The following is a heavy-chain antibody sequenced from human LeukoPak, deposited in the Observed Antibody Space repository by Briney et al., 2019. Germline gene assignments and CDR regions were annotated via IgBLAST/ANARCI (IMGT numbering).Heavy chain of an antibody. D-gene: IGHD6-13*01. V-gene: IGHV1-69*05. CDR2: IIPIFGTA. Sequence: EASVKVSCKASGGTFSSYAISWVRQAPGQGLEWMGGIIPIFGTANYAQKFQGRVTITTDESTSTAYMELSSPRSEDTAVYYCASPTRYSSSWFLLYWGQGTLVTVSS. CDR3: ASPTRYSSSWFLLY. J-gene: IGHJ4*02. CDR1: GGTFSSYA.